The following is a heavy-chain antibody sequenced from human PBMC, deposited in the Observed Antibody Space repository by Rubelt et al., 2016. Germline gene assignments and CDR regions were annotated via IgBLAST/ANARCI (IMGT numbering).Heavy chain of an antibody. CDR3: ASGYSYGADAFDI. D-gene: IGHD5-18*01. Sequence: QVQLVQSGAEVKKPGASVKVSCKASGYTFTGYYMHWVRQAPGQGLEWMGWINPNSGGTNYAKKFQGRGTMTRDTSISTAYMELSSLRSEDTAVYYCASGYSYGADAFDIWGQGTMVTVSS. J-gene: IGHJ3*02. CDR2: INPNSGGT. V-gene: IGHV1-2*02. CDR1: GYTFTGYY.